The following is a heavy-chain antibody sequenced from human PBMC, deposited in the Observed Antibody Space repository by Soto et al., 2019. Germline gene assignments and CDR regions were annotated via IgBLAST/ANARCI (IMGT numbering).Heavy chain of an antibody. CDR2: ISGSGSST. V-gene: IGHV3-23*01. J-gene: IGHJ4*02. CDR3: AAKMPPAASTFDY. D-gene: IGHD2-2*01. CDR1: GFTFSSYA. Sequence: GGSLRLSCAASGFTFSSYAMSWVRQAPGKGLEWVSAISGSGSSTYYADSVKGRFTVSRDNSKNTLYLQMNSLRAEDTAVYYCAAKMPPAASTFDYWGKGTLVTVSS.